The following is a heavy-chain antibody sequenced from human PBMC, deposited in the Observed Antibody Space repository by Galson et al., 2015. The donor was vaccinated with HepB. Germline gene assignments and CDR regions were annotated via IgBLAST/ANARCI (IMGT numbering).Heavy chain of an antibody. Sequence: SLRLSCAVSGFTFSHAWMSWVRQAPGKGLEWVGRIKSTADGGTTGYAAPVKGRFTISRDDSKNTLYLQMNSLKTEDTAVYYCTTNYDVLTGYYTGGYYFFYMDVWGKGTTVTVSS. CDR3: TTNYDVLTGYYTGGYYFFYMDV. J-gene: IGHJ6*03. CDR1: GFTFSHAW. CDR2: IKSTADGGTT. D-gene: IGHD3-9*01. V-gene: IGHV3-15*01.